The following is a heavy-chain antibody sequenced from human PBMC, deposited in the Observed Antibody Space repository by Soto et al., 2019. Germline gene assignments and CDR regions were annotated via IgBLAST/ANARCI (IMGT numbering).Heavy chain of an antibody. CDR2: IDHSGYT. Sequence: SETLSLTCAVYGGSFSGYYWNWIRQPPGKGLEWIGEIDHSGYTNYNPSLKSRVTISVDTSKNQFSLRLTSVTAADTAVYYCARGRDWFDPWGQVTLVTVSS. CDR1: GGSFSGYY. V-gene: IGHV4-34*01. CDR3: ARGRDWFDP. J-gene: IGHJ5*02.